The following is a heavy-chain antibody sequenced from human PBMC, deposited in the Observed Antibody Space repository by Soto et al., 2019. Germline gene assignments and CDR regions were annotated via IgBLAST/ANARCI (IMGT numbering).Heavy chain of an antibody. J-gene: IGHJ5*02. D-gene: IGHD4-17*01. V-gene: IGHV4-4*07. CDR2: IHSTGSP. Sequence: SETLSLTCTVSGDSVSKYYWNWIRQPAGKGLEWIGRIHSTGSPNYNPSLKSRVTMSVDTSKNQFSLKLNLTSVTAADTAVSYCARSPAYGDYANLDTWGQGTLVTVSS. CDR3: ARSPAYGDYANLDT. CDR1: GDSVSKYY.